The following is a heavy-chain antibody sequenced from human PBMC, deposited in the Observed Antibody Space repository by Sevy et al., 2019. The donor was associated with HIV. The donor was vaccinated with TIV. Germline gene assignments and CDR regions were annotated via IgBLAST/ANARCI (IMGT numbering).Heavy chain of an antibody. J-gene: IGHJ4*02. V-gene: IGHV3-9*01. D-gene: IGHD6-19*01. CDR3: AKDIGATGIAVVAN. Sequence: GGSLRLSCAASGFTFDDFAMQWVRQVPGKGLEWVSGLNWDSGSVAYADSVKGRFTISRDNAKNALFLQMNSLRAEDTALYYCAKDIGATGIAVVANWGQGIQVTVSS. CDR1: GFTFDDFA. CDR2: LNWDSGSV.